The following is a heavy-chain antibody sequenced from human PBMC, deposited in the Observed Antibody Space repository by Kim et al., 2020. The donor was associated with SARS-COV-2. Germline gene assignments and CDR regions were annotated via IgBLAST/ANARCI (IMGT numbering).Heavy chain of an antibody. CDR2: MFPSGDRT. Sequence: ASVKVSCKASGYTLTGYYMLWVRQAPGQGLEWMGVMFPSGDRTSYAQKFQVRVTLTMDTSTSTVYMELSSLRSEATAVYYCARELPYSGRLDVRGQETTVTVSS. J-gene: IGHJ6*01. D-gene: IGHD3-10*01. V-gene: IGHV1-46*01. CDR3: ARELPYSGRLDV. CDR1: GYTLTGYY.